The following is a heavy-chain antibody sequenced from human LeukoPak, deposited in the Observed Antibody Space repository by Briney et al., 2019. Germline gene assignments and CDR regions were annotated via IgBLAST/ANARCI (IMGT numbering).Heavy chain of an antibody. CDR1: GFTVSSNY. J-gene: IGHJ6*03. V-gene: IGHV3-66*01. CDR2: IYSGDST. D-gene: IGHD6-19*01. CDR3: AKCAVRSQWQGRHYYYMDV. Sequence: GGSLRLSCAASGFTVSSNYMSWVRQAPGKGLEWVSVIYSGDSTYYADSVKGRFTISRDNSKSTLYLQMNSLRADDTAVYYCAKCAVRSQWQGRHYYYMDVWGKGTTVTISS.